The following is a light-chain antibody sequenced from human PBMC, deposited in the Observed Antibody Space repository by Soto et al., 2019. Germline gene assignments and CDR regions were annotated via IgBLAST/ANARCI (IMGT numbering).Light chain of an antibody. CDR2: LNSDGSH. Sequence: LVLTQSPSASASLGASVILTCTLSSGHSSYAIAWHQQQPEKGPRYLMNLNSDGSHTKGDGIPDRFSGSSSGAERYLTISSLQSEDEADYYCQTWGTGIGVFGGGTKVTVL. V-gene: IGLV4-69*01. CDR1: SGHSSYA. J-gene: IGLJ2*01. CDR3: QTWGTGIGV.